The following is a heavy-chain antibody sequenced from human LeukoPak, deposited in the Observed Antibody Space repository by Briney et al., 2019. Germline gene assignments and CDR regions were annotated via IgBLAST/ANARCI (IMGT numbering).Heavy chain of an antibody. CDR3: AREVTAMAYYFDY. CDR1: GFTFSSYW. J-gene: IGHJ4*02. Sequence: GGSLRLSCAASGFTFSSYWMSRVRQAPGKGLEWVANIKQDGSEKYYVDSVKGRFTISRDNAKNSLYLQMNSLRAEDTAVYYCAREVTAMAYYFDYWGQGTLVTVSS. V-gene: IGHV3-7*03. D-gene: IGHD5-18*01. CDR2: IKQDGSEK.